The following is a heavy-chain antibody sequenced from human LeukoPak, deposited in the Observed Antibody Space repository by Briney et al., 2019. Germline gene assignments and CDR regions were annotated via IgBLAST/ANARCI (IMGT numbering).Heavy chain of an antibody. Sequence: ASVKVSCKASGYSFTGYYMHWVRQAPGQGLEWMGWINPYSGGTNYAQKFQGRVTITADESTSTAYMELSSLRSEDTAVYYCASSGYYYDSSGYPGAEYFQHWGQGTLVTVSS. J-gene: IGHJ1*01. D-gene: IGHD3-22*01. CDR3: ASSGYYYDSSGYPGAEYFQH. CDR1: GYSFTGYY. V-gene: IGHV1-2*02. CDR2: INPYSGGT.